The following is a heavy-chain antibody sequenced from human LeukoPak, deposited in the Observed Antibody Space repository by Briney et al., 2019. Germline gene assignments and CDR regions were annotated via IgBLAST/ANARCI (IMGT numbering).Heavy chain of an antibody. J-gene: IGHJ4*02. Sequence: QPGASLLLSCAASGFTFSNYAMSWVRQAPGKGLEWVSAFSGRGDSTYYADSVKGRFTISRDTSKNTLYLQMNSLRAEDTAVYYCAKWGDYDILTGYYDSDYWGQGTLVTVSS. CDR1: GFTFSNYA. CDR3: AKWGDYDILTGYYDSDY. CDR2: FSGRGDST. V-gene: IGHV3-23*01. D-gene: IGHD3-9*01.